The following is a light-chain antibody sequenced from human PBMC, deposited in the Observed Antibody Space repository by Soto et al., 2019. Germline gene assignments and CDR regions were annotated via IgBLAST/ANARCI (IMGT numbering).Light chain of an antibody. CDR1: QSISSW. V-gene: IGKV1-5*01. CDR2: DAS. J-gene: IGKJ1*01. CDR3: QQYNAYSWT. Sequence: DIQMTQSPSTLSASVGDRVTITCRASQSISSWLAWYQQKPGKVPKLLIYDASTLESGVPSRFSGSGSGTEFTLTISSLQPDDFATYYCQQYNAYSWTFAQGTRWIS.